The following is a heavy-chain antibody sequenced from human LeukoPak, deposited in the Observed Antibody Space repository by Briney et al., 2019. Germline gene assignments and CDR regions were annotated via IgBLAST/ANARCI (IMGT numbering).Heavy chain of an antibody. CDR1: GGSISSYY. CDR3: ARQFLGSPTTFDY. V-gene: IGHV4-59*08. D-gene: IGHD3-16*01. Sequence: SETLSLTCTVSGGSISSYYWSWIRQPPGKGLEWIGYIYIYDSGSTDYNPSLKSRVTISVDTSKNQFSLKLTSVTAADTAVYYCARQFLGSPTTFDYWGQGTLVTVSS. CDR2: IYIYDSGST. J-gene: IGHJ4*02.